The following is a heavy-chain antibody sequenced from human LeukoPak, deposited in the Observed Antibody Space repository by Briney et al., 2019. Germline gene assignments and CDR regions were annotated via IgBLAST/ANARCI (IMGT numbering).Heavy chain of an antibody. J-gene: IGHJ4*02. D-gene: IGHD2-2*01. Sequence: GESLKISCKGSGYSFTSYWISWVRQMPGKGLEWMGRIDPSDSYTNYSPSFQGHVTISADKSISTAYLQWSSLKASDTAMYYCARQLGYCSSTSCPNFDYWGQGTLVTVSS. CDR1: GYSFTSYW. CDR2: IDPSDSYT. CDR3: ARQLGYCSSTSCPNFDY. V-gene: IGHV5-10-1*01.